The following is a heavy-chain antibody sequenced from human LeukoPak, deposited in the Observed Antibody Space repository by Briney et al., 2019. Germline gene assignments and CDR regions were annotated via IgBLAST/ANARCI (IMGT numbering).Heavy chain of an antibody. CDR3: TRELRFRDYYYGMDV. CDR2: IRSKAYGGTT. D-gene: IGHD3-16*01. J-gene: IGHJ6*02. CDR1: GFTFTTYG. Sequence: PGRSLRLSCAASGFTFTTYGMHWVRQAPGKGLEWVGFIRSKAYGGTTEYAASVKGRFTISRDDSKSIAYLQMNSLKTEDTAVYYCTRELRFRDYYYGMDVWGQGTTVTVSS. V-gene: IGHV3-49*04.